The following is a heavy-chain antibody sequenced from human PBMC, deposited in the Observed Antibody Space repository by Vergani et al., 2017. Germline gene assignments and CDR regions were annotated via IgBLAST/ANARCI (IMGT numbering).Heavy chain of an antibody. V-gene: IGHV1-46*01. J-gene: IGHJ4*02. CDR1: GYTFTSYY. D-gene: IGHD3-10*01. Sequence: QVQLVQSGAEVKKPGASVKVSCKASGYTFTSYYMRWVRQAPGQGLEWMGIINPSGGSTSYAQKFQGRVTMTRDTSTSTVYMELSSLRSEDTAVYYCAREDKGNYGSGHVFDYWGQGTLVTVSS. CDR3: AREDKGNYGSGHVFDY. CDR2: INPSGGST.